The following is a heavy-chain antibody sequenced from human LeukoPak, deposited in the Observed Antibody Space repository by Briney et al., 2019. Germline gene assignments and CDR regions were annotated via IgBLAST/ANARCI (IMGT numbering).Heavy chain of an antibody. CDR1: GASVSSGSYY. V-gene: IGHV4-61*01. Sequence: KPSETLSLTCTVSGASVSSGSYYWSWIRQPPGKGLEWIGYIYYSGSTNYNPSLKSRVTISVDTSKNQFSLNLSSVTAADTAVYYCARTIAADGTYWFDPWGQGTLVTVSS. CDR2: IYYSGST. J-gene: IGHJ5*02. CDR3: ARTIAADGTYWFDP. D-gene: IGHD6-13*01.